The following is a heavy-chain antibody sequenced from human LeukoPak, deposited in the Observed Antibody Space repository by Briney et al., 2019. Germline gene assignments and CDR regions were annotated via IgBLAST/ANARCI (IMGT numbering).Heavy chain of an antibody. D-gene: IGHD3-16*02. CDR2: IYYSGST. J-gene: IGHJ4*02. Sequence: PSEALSLTCTVSGGSISSYYWSWIRQPPGKGLEWIGYIYYSGSTNYSPSLKSRVTISVDTSKNQFSLKLSSVTAADTAVYYCARVGIYAWGSYRHFDYWGQGTLVTVSS. V-gene: IGHV4-59*01. CDR3: ARVGIYAWGSYRHFDY. CDR1: GGSISSYY.